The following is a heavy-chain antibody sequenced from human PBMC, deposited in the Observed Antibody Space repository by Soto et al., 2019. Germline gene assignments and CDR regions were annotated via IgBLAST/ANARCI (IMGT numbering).Heavy chain of an antibody. CDR1: GFTFSSYA. V-gene: IGHV3-23*01. D-gene: IGHD3-22*01. CDR3: AKDRYDSSGYYYDGFDY. J-gene: IGHJ4*02. Sequence: GGSLRLSCAASGFTFSSYAMSWVRQAPGKGLEWVSAISGGGGSTYYADSVKGRFTISRDNSKNTLYLQMNSLRAEDTAVYYCAKDRYDSSGYYYDGFDYWGQGTLVTVSS. CDR2: ISGGGGST.